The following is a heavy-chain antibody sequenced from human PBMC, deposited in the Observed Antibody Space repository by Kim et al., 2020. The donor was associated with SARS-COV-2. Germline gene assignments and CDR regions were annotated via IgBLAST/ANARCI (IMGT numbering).Heavy chain of an antibody. V-gene: IGHV7-4-1*02. Sequence: ASVKVSCKASGYTFTSYAMNWVRQAPGQGLEWMGWINTNTGNPTYAQGFTGRFVFSLDTSVSTAYLQISSLKAEDTAVYYCARDQRIGKWLNPYYFDYWGQGTLVTVSS. D-gene: IGHD3-22*01. CDR1: GYTFTSYA. CDR2: INTNTGNP. J-gene: IGHJ4*02. CDR3: ARDQRIGKWLNPYYFDY.